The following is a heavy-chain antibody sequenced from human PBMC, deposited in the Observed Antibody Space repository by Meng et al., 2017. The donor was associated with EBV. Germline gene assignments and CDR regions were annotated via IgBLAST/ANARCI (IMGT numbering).Heavy chain of an antibody. D-gene: IGHD3-10*01. CDR2: FLPRLGAQ. J-gene: IGHJ4*02. CDR1: GGPFRYYA. V-gene: IGHV1-69*01. Sequence: QVRLVQSGAEVKKPGSSVTVSCKASGGPFRYYAISWVRQAPGQGLEWLGGFLPRLGAQNYAQKFHGRVKITADESTSTHYMDLSSLRSKDTAIYYCASESGRGYTPDYWGQGTLVTVSS. CDR3: ASESGRGYTPDY.